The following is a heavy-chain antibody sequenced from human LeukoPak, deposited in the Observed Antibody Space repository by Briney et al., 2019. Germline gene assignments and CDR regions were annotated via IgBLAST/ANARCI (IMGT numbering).Heavy chain of an antibody. CDR1: GFTFSSYW. J-gene: IGHJ4*02. CDR2: IKQDGSEK. Sequence: GGSLRLSCAASGFTFSSYWMSWVRLAPGKGLEWVANIKQDGSEKYYVDSVKGRFTISRDNAKNSLYLQMNSLRAEDTAVYYCARDRYLYCSGGSCYPAYFDYWGQGTLVTVSS. D-gene: IGHD2-15*01. V-gene: IGHV3-7*03. CDR3: ARDRYLYCSGGSCYPAYFDY.